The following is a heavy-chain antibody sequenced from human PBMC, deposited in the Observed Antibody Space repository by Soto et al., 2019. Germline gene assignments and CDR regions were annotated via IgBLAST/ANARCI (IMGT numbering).Heavy chain of an antibody. D-gene: IGHD1-26*01. CDR2: IYHSGST. Sequence: QVQLQESGPGLVKPSGTLSLTCAVSGGSISSSNWWSWVRQPPGKGLEWIGEIYHSGSTNYNPSRQNRVTKSVDKSKNRFPLRLTSVTAADTAVHYCARSYGIVGATDSSDFDIWGQGTMVTVSS. CDR3: ARSYGIVGATDSSDFDI. CDR1: GGSISSSNW. J-gene: IGHJ3*02. V-gene: IGHV4-4*02.